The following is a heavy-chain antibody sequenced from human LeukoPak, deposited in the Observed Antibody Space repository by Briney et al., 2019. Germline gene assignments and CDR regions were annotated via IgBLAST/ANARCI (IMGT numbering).Heavy chain of an antibody. Sequence: ASVKVSCKASGYTFTTYALHWVRQAPGQRLEWMGWINAATGNTENSQKFQDRVTITRDTSASTAYMELSSLRSEDTAVYYCAREGAGVSYRPFDYWGQGTLVTVSS. V-gene: IGHV1-3*01. CDR2: INAATGNT. CDR1: GYTFTTYA. J-gene: IGHJ4*02. CDR3: AREGAGVSYRPFDY. D-gene: IGHD3-10*01.